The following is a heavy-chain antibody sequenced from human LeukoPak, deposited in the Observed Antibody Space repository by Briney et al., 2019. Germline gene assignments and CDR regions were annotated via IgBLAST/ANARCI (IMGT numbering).Heavy chain of an antibody. CDR3: AREGEKYSVSSWFDP. CDR2: ISTRGGTM. Sequence: PGGSLRLSWEGSGVVCRRYSLSLVRQAPGKGLEWLAYISTRGGTMYYADCVKGRFSVSRDNAKNSVYLQIATLGVEDTALYYCAREGEKYSVSSWFDPWRQGTLVTVSS. CDR1: GVVCRRYS. J-gene: IGHJ5*02. V-gene: IGHV3-48*04. D-gene: IGHD5/OR15-5a*01.